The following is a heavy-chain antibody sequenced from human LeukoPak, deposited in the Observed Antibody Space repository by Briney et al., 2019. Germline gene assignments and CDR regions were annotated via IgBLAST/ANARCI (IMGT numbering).Heavy chain of an antibody. CDR3: ARTNTVDAFDI. D-gene: IGHD4-17*01. CDR1: AYTFTFYY. Sequence: ASVTVSFTSSAYTFTFYYMHWVRQAPGQGLEWMGWINPNSGGTNYAQKFQGRVTMTSDTSISTAYMELSRLRSDDTAVYYCARTNTVDAFDIWGQGTMVTVSP. CDR2: INPNSGGT. V-gene: IGHV1-2*02. J-gene: IGHJ3*02.